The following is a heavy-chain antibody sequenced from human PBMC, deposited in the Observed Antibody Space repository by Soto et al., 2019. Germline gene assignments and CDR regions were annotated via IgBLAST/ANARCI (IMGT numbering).Heavy chain of an antibody. CDR3: ATLGPYDSSGYPPLAYFDY. CDR1: GFTFSSYE. J-gene: IGHJ4*02. Sequence: EVQLVESGGGLVQPGGSLRLSCAASGFTFSSYEMNWVRQAPGKGLEWVSYISSSGSTIYYADSVKGRFTISRDNAKNSLYLQMNSLRAEDTAVYYCATLGPYDSSGYPPLAYFDYWGQGTLVTVSS. CDR2: ISSSGSTI. D-gene: IGHD3-22*01. V-gene: IGHV3-48*03.